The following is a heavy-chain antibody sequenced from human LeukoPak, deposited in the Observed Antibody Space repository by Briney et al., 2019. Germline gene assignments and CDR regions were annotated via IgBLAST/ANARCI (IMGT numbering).Heavy chain of an antibody. Sequence: GGSLRLSCAASGFTFSSYSMNWVRQAPGKGLEWVSSISSSSSYIYYADSVKGRFTISRDNAKNTVYLQMNSLRAEDTAVYYCARVRGHYDILTGYDYYFDYWGQGTLVTVSS. CDR2: ISSSSSYI. D-gene: IGHD3-9*01. CDR1: GFTFSSYS. CDR3: ARVRGHYDILTGYDYYFDY. V-gene: IGHV3-21*01. J-gene: IGHJ4*02.